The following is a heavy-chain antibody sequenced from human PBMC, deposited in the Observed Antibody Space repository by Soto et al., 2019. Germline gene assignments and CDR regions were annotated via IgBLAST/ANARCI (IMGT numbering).Heavy chain of an antibody. CDR1: GFTFSSYS. V-gene: IGHV3-48*02. D-gene: IGHD6-13*01. Sequence: GGSLXLSCAASGFTFSSYSLNWVRQAPGKGLEWVSYITSSGTTVYYADSVRGRFTISRDNAKNSLYLQMNSLRDDDTAVYYCARGSSNWAYYFDFWGQGTLVTVSS. J-gene: IGHJ4*02. CDR2: ITSSGTTV. CDR3: ARGSSNWAYYFDF.